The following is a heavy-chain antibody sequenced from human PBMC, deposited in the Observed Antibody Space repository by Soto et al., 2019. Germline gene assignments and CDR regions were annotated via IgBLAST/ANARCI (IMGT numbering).Heavy chain of an antibody. CDR1: GGSISSSSYY. CDR3: ARVMVRGKDFDY. Sequence: QLQLQESGPGLVKPSETLSLTCTVSGGSISSSSYYWGWIRQPPGKGLEWIGSIYYSGSTYYNPSLKSRVTISVDTSKNQFSLKLSSVTAADTAVYYCARVMVRGKDFDYWGQGTLVTVSS. CDR2: IYYSGST. D-gene: IGHD3-10*01. V-gene: IGHV4-39*01. J-gene: IGHJ4*02.